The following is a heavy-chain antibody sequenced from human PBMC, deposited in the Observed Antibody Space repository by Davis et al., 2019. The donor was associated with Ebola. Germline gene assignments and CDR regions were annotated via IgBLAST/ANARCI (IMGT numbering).Heavy chain of an antibody. J-gene: IGHJ4*02. CDR2: IYHSGST. D-gene: IGHD1-14*01. CDR1: GYSISSGFS. V-gene: IGHV4-38-2*02. CDR3: ARDYVY. Sequence: SETLSLTCTVSGYSISSGFSWGWIRQPPGKGLEWIGSIYHSGSTNYSPSLKRRVTISADTSKNQFSLRLNSVTAADTAVYYCARDYVYWGQGTLVTVSS.